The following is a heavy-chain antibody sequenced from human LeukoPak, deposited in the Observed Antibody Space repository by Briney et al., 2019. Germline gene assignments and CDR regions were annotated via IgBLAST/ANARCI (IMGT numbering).Heavy chain of an antibody. CDR2: VGNGGSNLM. D-gene: IGHD2-8*01. J-gene: IGHJ4*02. CDR3: ARDKTNKGHDC. V-gene: IGHV3-11*01. Sequence: GGSLRLSCAASGSSLSDYCMTWVRQAPGKGLEWISYVGNGGSNLMLYADSVRGRFTVLRDYAKNSLYLQMSSLGAEDTAVYYCARDKTNKGHDCWGQGTLVTVFS. CDR1: GSSLSDYC.